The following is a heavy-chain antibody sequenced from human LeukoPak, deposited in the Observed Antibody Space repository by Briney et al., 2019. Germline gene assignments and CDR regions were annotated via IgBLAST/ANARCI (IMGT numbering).Heavy chain of an antibody. CDR2: INPTGGTT. D-gene: IGHD4-23*01. CDR1: RYTSTSYY. CDR3: ARDLAFCGGNACFDY. Sequence: SVKPSRKLSRYTSTSYYMHCARHAPGQGLEWMGIINPTGGTTTYAQNFQGRVTMTNATSTSTAYIDLSSLRSQDPAVYYFARDLAFCGGNACFDYWGQGTLVTVSS. J-gene: IGHJ4*02. V-gene: IGHV1-46*01.